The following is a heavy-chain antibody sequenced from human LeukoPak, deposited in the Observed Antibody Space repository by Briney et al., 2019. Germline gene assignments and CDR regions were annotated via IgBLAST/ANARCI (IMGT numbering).Heavy chain of an antibody. Sequence: PGGSLRLSCAASGFTFSSNYMNWVRQAPGKGLEWVSVISSGGNTYSADSLKGRFTISRDNSKNTLYLQMDSLRAEDTAVYYCAREGRYCGGDCYFDYWGQGTLVTVSS. J-gene: IGHJ4*02. D-gene: IGHD2-21*02. CDR1: GFTFSSNY. CDR3: AREGRYCGGDCYFDY. V-gene: IGHV3-53*01. CDR2: ISSGGNT.